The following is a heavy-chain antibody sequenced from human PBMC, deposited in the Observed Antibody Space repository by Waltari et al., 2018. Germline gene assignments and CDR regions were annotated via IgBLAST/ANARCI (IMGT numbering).Heavy chain of an antibody. CDR3: ARHGLEWERLR. V-gene: IGHV4-38-2*01. CDR1: GYSISSGYY. J-gene: IGHJ4*02. D-gene: IGHD1-26*01. CDR2: IDHSGST. Sequence: QVQLQESGPGLVKPSETLSLTCAVSGYSISSGYYWGWIRQPPGKGLEWIGSIDHSGSTYYNPSRKSRVTISVDTSKNQFSLKLSSVTAADTAVYYCARHGLEWERLRWGQGTLVTVSS.